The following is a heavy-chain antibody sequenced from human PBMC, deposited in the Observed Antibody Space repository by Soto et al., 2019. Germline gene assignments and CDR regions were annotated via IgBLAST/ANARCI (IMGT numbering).Heavy chain of an antibody. CDR3: ARDRVPKSSGYFPFDY. V-gene: IGHV1-18*01. J-gene: IGHJ4*02. D-gene: IGHD3-22*01. Sequence: QVPLVQSGAEVKKPGASVKVSCKASGYTFISYGISWVRQAPGQGLEWMGWISTFNGKTNYAQNVQGRVTMTTDTSTTTAYMELRSLESDDTAVYYCARDRVPKSSGYFPFDYWGQGTLVTVSS. CDR1: GYTFISYG. CDR2: ISTFNGKT.